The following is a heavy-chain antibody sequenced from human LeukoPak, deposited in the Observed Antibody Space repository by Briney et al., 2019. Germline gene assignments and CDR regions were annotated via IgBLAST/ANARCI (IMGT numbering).Heavy chain of an antibody. CDR3: ARDAQRGFDYSNSLRY. Sequence: GGSLRLSCAASGFTFSHYGLHWVRQAPGKGLEWVAVIWSDGTNKYYTDSVKGRFTISRDDSMKTLYLQMDSLRAEDTAIYFCARDAQRGFDYSNSLRYWGQGSLVTVSA. CDR2: IWSDGTNK. V-gene: IGHV3-33*01. CDR1: GFTFSHYG. J-gene: IGHJ4*02. D-gene: IGHD4-11*01.